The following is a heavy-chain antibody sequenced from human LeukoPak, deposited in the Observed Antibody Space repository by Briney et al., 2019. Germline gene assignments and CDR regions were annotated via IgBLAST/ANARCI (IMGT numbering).Heavy chain of an antibody. CDR1: GFTFGDDA. V-gene: IGHV3-21*01. Sequence: GGSLRLSCIASGFTFGDDAWSWFRQAPGKGLEWVSSISSSSSYIYYADSVKGRFTISRDNAKNSLYLQMNSLRAEDTAVYYCARGSTALCDYWGQGTLVTVSS. CDR2: ISSSSSYI. J-gene: IGHJ4*02. CDR3: ARGSTALCDY. D-gene: IGHD4-17*01.